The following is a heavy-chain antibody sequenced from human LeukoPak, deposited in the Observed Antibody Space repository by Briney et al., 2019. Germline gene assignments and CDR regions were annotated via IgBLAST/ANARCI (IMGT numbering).Heavy chain of an antibody. Sequence: GESLKISCKGSGYSFTSYWIGWVRQMPGKGLEWMGIIYPGDSDTRYSPSFQGQVTISADKSISTAYLQWSSLKASDTAMYYCARASRYDFWSGYYDYYGMDAWGQGTTVTVSS. CDR3: ARASRYDFWSGYYDYYGMDA. CDR2: IYPGDSDT. CDR1: GYSFTSYW. D-gene: IGHD3-3*01. J-gene: IGHJ6*02. V-gene: IGHV5-51*01.